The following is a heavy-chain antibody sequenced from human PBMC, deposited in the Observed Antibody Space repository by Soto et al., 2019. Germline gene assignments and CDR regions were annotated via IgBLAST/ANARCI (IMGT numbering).Heavy chain of an antibody. CDR3: ATEPPGAGAFDI. D-gene: IGHD3-10*01. V-gene: IGHV3-21*06. Sequence: GGSLRLSCAGSGFNFSSYTLNWVRQTPGKGLEWVASTTNNSNYIYYAASVEGRFTISRDNAKNSLYLHMHSLRAEDTAVYYCATEPPGAGAFDIWGQGTLVTV. CDR2: TTNNSNYI. CDR1: GFNFSSYT. J-gene: IGHJ3*02.